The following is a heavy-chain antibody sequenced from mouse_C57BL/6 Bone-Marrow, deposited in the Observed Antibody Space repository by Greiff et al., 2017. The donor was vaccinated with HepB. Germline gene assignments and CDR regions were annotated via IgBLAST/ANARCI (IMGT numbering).Heavy chain of an antibody. V-gene: IGHV5-4*01. CDR1: GFTFSSYA. CDR3: ARDRGLYPFYFDY. Sequence: EVHLVESGGGLVKPGGSLKLSCAASGFTFSSYAMSWVRQTPEKRLEWVATISDGGSYTYYPDNVKGRFTISRDNAKNNLYLQMSHLKSEDTAMYYCARDRGLYPFYFDYWGQGTTLTVSS. CDR2: ISDGGSYT. D-gene: IGHD6-5*01. J-gene: IGHJ2*01.